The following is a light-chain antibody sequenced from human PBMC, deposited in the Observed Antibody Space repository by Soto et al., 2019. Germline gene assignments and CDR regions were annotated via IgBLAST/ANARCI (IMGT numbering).Light chain of an antibody. CDR3: RQNGRSPNT. J-gene: IGKJ2*01. CDR2: GAS. V-gene: IGKV3-20*01. CDR1: QSVSSSY. Sequence: EIVFTQSPGTLSLSSGEGATLSCRASQSVSSSYLAWYQQKPGQAPRLLIYGASSRATGIPARFSGSGSWSDLSLTISRLVPEDFAVYYCRQNGRSPNTFGQRTKVDI.